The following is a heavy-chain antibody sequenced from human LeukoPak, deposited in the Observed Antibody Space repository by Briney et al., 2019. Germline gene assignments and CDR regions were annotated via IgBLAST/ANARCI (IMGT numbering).Heavy chain of an antibody. V-gene: IGHV3-7*01. Sequence: GGSLRLSCAASGFTFSDYYMSWIRQAPGKGLEWVANINQDGSEKYYVDSVKGRFTISRDNTKNSLYLQMNGLRAEDTAVYYCAKDWDYWGQGTLVTVSS. CDR3: AKDWDY. CDR1: GFTFSDYY. J-gene: IGHJ4*02. CDR2: INQDGSEK.